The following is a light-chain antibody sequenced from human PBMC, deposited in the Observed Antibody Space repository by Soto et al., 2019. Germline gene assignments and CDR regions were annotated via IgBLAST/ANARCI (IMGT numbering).Light chain of an antibody. CDR2: GAS. CDR1: QSVSSN. CDR3: QQYDAWRT. Sequence: EIVMTQSPATLSVSPGERATLSCRASQSVSSNLAWYQQKPGHAPRLLIYGASTRATGIPARFSGSGSGTEFTLTISSLQSEDFAVYYCQQYDAWRTFGQGTKLE. V-gene: IGKV3-15*01. J-gene: IGKJ2*02.